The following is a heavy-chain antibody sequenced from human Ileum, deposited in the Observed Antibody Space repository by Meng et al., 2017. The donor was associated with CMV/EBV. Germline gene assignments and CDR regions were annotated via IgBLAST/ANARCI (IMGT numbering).Heavy chain of an antibody. CDR1: GFTFSNYW. Sequence: GESLKISCAASGFTFSNYWMTWVRQAPGKGLEWVADIKQDGSEKYYVDSVKGRFTISRDNAKNSLYLQMDSLRAEDTAVYYCARDSGDTSFDYWGQGTLVTVSS. CDR3: ARDSGDTSFDY. J-gene: IGHJ4*02. CDR2: IKQDGSEK. V-gene: IGHV3-7*01. D-gene: IGHD4-17*01.